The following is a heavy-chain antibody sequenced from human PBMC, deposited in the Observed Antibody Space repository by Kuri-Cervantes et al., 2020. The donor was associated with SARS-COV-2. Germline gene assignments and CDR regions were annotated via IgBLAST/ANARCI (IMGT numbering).Heavy chain of an antibody. CDR2: TSSTSAYI. Sequence: GGSLRLSCAASGLTFSNFTMNWVRQAPGRGLEWVSSTSSTSAYIYYEDSVRGRFTISRDNAKNSLYLQMNSLRAEDTAVYYCARVSYGSGSYRAFDIWGQGTMVTVSS. D-gene: IGHD3-10*01. V-gene: IGHV3-21*01. CDR3: ARVSYGSGSYRAFDI. J-gene: IGHJ3*02. CDR1: GLTFSNFT.